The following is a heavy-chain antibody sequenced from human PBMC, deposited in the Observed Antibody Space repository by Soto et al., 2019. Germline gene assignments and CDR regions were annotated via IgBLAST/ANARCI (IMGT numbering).Heavy chain of an antibody. CDR1: GFIFKMYW. V-gene: IGHV3-74*01. J-gene: IGHJ4*02. D-gene: IGHD3-10*01. CDR2: IYNDGTYS. CDR3: TRGPRPISTGTGAY. Sequence: GGSLRLSCAASGFIFKMYWMHWVRQSPGKGLVWISRIYNDGTYSDYADSVRGRFTISRDNVNDTLYLQMNNLRAEDSGLYYCTRGPRPISTGTGAYWGQGTQVTVSS.